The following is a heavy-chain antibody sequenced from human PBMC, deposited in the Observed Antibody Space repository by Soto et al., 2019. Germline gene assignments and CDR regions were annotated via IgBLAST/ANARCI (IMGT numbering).Heavy chain of an antibody. D-gene: IGHD6-6*01. V-gene: IGHV3-48*02. CDR2: ISSSSSTI. J-gene: IGHJ6*02. CDR3: ARDQRGIAARYYYYYGMDV. CDR1: GFTFSSYS. Sequence: PGGSLRLSCAASGFTFSSYSMNWVRQAPGKGLEWVSYISSSSSTIYYADSVKGRFTISRDNAKNSLYLQMNSLRDEDTAVYYCARDQRGIAARYYYYYGMDVWGQGTTVTVSS.